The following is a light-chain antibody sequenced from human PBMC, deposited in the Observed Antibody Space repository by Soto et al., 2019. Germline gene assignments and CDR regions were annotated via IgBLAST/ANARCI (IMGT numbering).Light chain of an antibody. V-gene: IGLV4-69*01. Sequence: QLVLTQSPSASASLGASVKLTCTLSSGHSSYAIAWHQQQPEKGPRYLMNLNSDGSHSKGDGIPDRFSGSSSGAERYLTISGLQSEDEADYYCQTWGSGIVFGGGPKLTVL. J-gene: IGLJ2*01. CDR2: LNSDGSH. CDR1: SGHSSYA. CDR3: QTWGSGIV.